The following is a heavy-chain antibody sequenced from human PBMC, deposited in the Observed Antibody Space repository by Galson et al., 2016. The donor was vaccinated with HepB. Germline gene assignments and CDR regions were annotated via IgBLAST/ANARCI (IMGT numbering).Heavy chain of an antibody. D-gene: IGHD3-16*02. Sequence: SVKVSCKASGDTSSYYAISWVRQAPGQGFEWMGGIIPYFGAAKNAQKFQDRVTITADESTSTAYMELSSLRSEDTAPYYCARDEVPMIPFGGVIAGYSASYDGLDVWGQGTTVTVSS. CDR3: ARDEVPMIPFGGVIAGYSASYDGLDV. V-gene: IGHV1-69*13. CDR1: GDTSSYYA. CDR2: IIPYFGAA. J-gene: IGHJ6*02.